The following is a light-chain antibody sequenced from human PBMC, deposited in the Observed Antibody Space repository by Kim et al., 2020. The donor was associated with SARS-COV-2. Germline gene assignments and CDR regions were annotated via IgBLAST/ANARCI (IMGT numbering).Light chain of an antibody. J-gene: IGLJ2*01. CDR3: GTWDSSLRTTV. V-gene: IGLV1-51*01. CDR2: DNG. CDR1: TSNIGKNF. Sequence: QRVTNTCSGSTSNIGKNFVAWYQQLPGTAPTLLIYDNGQRPSGIPDRVSGSKSGTAATLGITGLQTGDEGDDSCGTWDSSLRTTVFGGGTQLTVL.